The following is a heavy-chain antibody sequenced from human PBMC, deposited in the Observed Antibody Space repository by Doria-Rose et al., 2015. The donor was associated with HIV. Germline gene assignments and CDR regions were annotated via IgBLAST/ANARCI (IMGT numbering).Heavy chain of an antibody. J-gene: IGHJ4*02. D-gene: IGHD1-26*01. CDR2: ISDTGST. CDR1: GDSISHYY. Sequence: QVQLQESGPGLVKPSETLSLTCSVSGDSISHYYWSWIRQPPGQGLEYIGDISDTGSTNYSNSLKSRVSMSIDTSKNKFSLRLSSVTAADTAVYYCARVLSGTYDYWGQGTLVTVSS. CDR3: ARVLSGTYDY. V-gene: IGHV4-59*01.